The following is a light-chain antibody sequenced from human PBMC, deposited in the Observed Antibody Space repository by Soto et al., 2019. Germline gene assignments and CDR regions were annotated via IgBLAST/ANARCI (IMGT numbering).Light chain of an antibody. J-gene: IGKJ1*01. CDR1: QSVSSN. Sequence: EIVMTQSPATLSVSPGERATLSCRASQSVSSNLAWYQQKPGQAPRLLIYGASTSATGIPARFSGSGSGTEFTFTISSLQSEDFAVYYCQQYNNWPRTFGQGTKVEIK. CDR3: QQYNNWPRT. CDR2: GAS. V-gene: IGKV3-15*01.